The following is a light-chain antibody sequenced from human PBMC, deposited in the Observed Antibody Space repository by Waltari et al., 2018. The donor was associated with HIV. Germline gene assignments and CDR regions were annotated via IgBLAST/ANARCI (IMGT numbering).Light chain of an antibody. CDR3: QTWDTGVV. CDR2: LNRDGTY. V-gene: IGLV4-69*01. J-gene: IGLJ2*01. CDR1: SGHSNYA. Sequence: QLVLTQSPSASASLGASVRLTCTLSSGHSNYAIAWHQKQPEKGPRYLMRLNRDGTYNKRDGIPDRFSGSSSGSERYLSISSLQSEDEADYYCQTWDTGVVFGGGTKLTVL.